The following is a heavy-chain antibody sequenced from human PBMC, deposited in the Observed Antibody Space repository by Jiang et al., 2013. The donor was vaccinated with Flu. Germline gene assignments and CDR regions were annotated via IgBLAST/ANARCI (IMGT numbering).Heavy chain of an antibody. CDR3: AREKTSRAYGSGMSYFYGMDV. J-gene: IGHJ6*02. D-gene: IGHD3-10*01. CDR1: GYSFTTYV. V-gene: IGHV1-3*04. CDR2: INTGNGIT. Sequence: SGAEVKKPGASVKVSCKASGYSFTTYVMHWVRQAPGQRLEWMGWINTGNGITIYSQKFQGRVTITRDTSASTAYMELSSLTSEDSAVYYCAREKTSRAYGSGMSYFYGMDVWG.